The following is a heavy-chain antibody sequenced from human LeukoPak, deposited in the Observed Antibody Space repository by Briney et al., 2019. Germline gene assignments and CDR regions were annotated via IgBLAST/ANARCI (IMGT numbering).Heavy chain of an antibody. J-gene: IGHJ4*02. D-gene: IGHD3-3*01. CDR2: ISYDGTDK. V-gene: IGHV3-33*01. CDR3: ARDGANYDVDY. CDR1: GFSLSNYG. Sequence: PGRSLRLSCAASGFSLSNYGMHWVRQAPGKGLEWVTLISYDGTDKYYADSAKGRFTISRDISKNTLYLQMNSLRAEDTAVYYCARDGANYDVDYWGQGTMVT.